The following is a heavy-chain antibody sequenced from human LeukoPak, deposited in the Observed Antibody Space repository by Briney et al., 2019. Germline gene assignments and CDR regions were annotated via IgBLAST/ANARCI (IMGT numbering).Heavy chain of an antibody. Sequence: GGSLRLSCAASGFTVSSNYMSWVRQAPGKGLEWVSAISGSGGSTYYADSVKGRFTISRDNSKNTLYLQMNSLRAEDTAVYYCATPFQAARDVFDYWGQGTLVTVSS. CDR1: GFTVSSNY. J-gene: IGHJ4*02. CDR2: ISGSGGST. D-gene: IGHD6-6*01. V-gene: IGHV3-23*01. CDR3: ATPFQAARDVFDY.